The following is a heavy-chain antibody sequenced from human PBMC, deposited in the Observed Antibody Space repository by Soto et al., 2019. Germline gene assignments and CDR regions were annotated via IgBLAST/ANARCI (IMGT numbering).Heavy chain of an antibody. Sequence: GSLRLSCAASGFSFSTYWMSWVRQAPGKGLEWVANMKNDGSETYYVDSVKGRFTISRDNAKTSLYLQMNSLRAEDTAVYYCAKGGHIDFCGPGTLVTVS. D-gene: IGHD3-16*01. J-gene: IGHJ4*02. V-gene: IGHV3-7*03. CDR2: MKNDGSET. CDR1: GFSFSTYW. CDR3: AKGGHIDF.